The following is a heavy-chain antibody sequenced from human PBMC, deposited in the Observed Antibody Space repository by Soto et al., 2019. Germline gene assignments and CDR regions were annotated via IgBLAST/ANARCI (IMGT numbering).Heavy chain of an antibody. D-gene: IGHD2-2*01. Sequence: ASVKVSCKASGYTFTSYAMHWVRQAPGQRLEWMGWINAGNGNTKYSQKFQGRVTITRDTSASTAYMELSSLRSDDTAVYYCARVGVVVPAATFYYCYGMDVWGQGTTVTVS. CDR2: INAGNGNT. J-gene: IGHJ6*02. CDR3: ARVGVVVPAATFYYCYGMDV. CDR1: GYTFTSYA. V-gene: IGHV1-3*01.